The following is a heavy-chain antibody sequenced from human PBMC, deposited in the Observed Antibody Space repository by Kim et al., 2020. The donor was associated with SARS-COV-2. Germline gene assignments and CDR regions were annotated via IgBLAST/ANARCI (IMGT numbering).Heavy chain of an antibody. CDR1: GFTFSSHW. CDR2: INRDGSST. Sequence: GGSLRLSCAASGFTFSSHWMHWVRQAPGRGLVWVSRINRDGSSTGYADSVKGRFTISRDNAKNTLYLQMNSLRAEDTAVYYCARDLPAGGLDYWGQGTLVTVSS. V-gene: IGHV3-74*01. CDR3: ARDLPAGGLDY. D-gene: IGHD6-13*01. J-gene: IGHJ4*02.